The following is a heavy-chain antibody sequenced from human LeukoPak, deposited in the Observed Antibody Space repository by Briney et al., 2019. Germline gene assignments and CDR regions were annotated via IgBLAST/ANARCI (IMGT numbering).Heavy chain of an antibody. V-gene: IGHV3-30*18. CDR3: AKGGNDYYYYGMDV. D-gene: IGHD3-10*01. CDR2: ISYDGSNK. CDR1: GFTFRSYG. Sequence: GGSLRLSCAASGFTFRSYGMHWVRQAPGKGLEWVAVISYDGSNKYNGDSVKGRFTISRDNSKNTLYLQMNSLRAEDTAVYYCAKGGNDYYYYGMDVWGQGTTVTVSS. J-gene: IGHJ6*02.